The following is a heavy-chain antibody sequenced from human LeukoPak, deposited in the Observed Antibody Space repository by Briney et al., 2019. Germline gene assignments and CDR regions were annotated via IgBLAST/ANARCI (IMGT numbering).Heavy chain of an antibody. J-gene: IGHJ4*02. D-gene: IGHD3-10*01. Sequence: ASVKVSCKASGYTFTSYGISWVRQAPGQGLEWMGGIIPIFGTANYAQKFQGRVTITADESTSTAYMELSSLRSEDTAVYYCASESYYGSGSSYFDYWGQGTLVTVSS. CDR1: GYTFTSYG. V-gene: IGHV1-69*13. CDR3: ASESYYGSGSSYFDY. CDR2: IIPIFGTA.